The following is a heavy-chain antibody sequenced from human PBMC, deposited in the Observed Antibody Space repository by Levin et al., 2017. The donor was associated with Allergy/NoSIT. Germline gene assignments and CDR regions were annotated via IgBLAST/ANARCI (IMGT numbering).Heavy chain of an antibody. V-gene: IGHV3-30*03. J-gene: IGHJ4*02. CDR1: GLNFSIYG. CDR2: ISSDGAHK. CDR3: AGKVLDY. Sequence: PGGSLRLSCAVSGLNFSIYGMHWVRQAPGKGLEWVAIISSDGAHKYYAESMKGRFTISRDNSKNTVYLEMNNLKPEDTAVYFCAGKVLDYWGQGTLVTVSS.